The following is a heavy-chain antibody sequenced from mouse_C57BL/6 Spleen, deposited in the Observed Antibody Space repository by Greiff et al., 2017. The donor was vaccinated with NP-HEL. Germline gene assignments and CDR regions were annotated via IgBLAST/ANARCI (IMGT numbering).Heavy chain of an antibody. Sequence: EVQGVESGGGLVQPGGSLKLSCAASGFTFSDYGMAWVRQAPRKGPEWVAFISNLAYSIYYADTVTGRFTISRENAKNTLYLEMSSLRSEDTAMYYCERHGGSSYVGNAMDYWGQGTSVTVSS. CDR3: ERHGGSSYVGNAMDY. J-gene: IGHJ4*01. D-gene: IGHD1-1*01. CDR1: GFTFSDYG. V-gene: IGHV5-15*01. CDR2: ISNLAYSI.